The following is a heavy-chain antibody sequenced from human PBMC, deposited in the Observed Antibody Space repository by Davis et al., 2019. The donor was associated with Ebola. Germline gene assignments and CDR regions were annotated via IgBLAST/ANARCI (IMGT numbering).Heavy chain of an antibody. CDR3: AREGLLWFGELLYSYYYGMDV. Sequence: GESLKISCATSGFTFSSYGMTWVRQAPGQGLEWVAHIKADGSDKNYGDSVKGRFTIARDNAKSSLYLQMNSLRAEDTAVYYCAREGLLWFGELLYSYYYGMDVWGQGTTVTVSS. J-gene: IGHJ6*02. CDR1: GFTFSSYG. V-gene: IGHV3-7*01. CDR2: IKADGSDK. D-gene: IGHD3-10*01.